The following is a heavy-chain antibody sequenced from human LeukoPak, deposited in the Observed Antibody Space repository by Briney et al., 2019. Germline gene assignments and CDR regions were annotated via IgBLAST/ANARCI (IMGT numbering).Heavy chain of an antibody. CDR2: IIPILGIA. V-gene: IGHV1-69*04. J-gene: IGHJ4*02. D-gene: IGHD3-22*01. CDR3: AGDTYYYDSSGRYYFDY. CDR1: GGTFSSYA. Sequence: ASVKVSCKASGGTFSSYAISWVRQAPGQGLEWMGRIIPILGIANYAQKFQGRVTITADKSTSTAYMELSSLRSEDTAVYYCAGDTYYYDSSGRYYFDYWGQGTLVTVSS.